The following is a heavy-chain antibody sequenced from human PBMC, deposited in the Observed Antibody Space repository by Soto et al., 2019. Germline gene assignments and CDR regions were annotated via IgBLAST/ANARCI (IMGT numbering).Heavy chain of an antibody. CDR3: SSVDPVLLWFGEPHSVFDI. Sequence: ASVKVSCKASGYTFTSYGISWVRQAPGQGLEWMGWISAYYGNTNYAQKLQGRVTMTTDTSTSTAYMELRSLRSDDTAVYYCSSVDPVLLWFGEPHSVFDIWGKGKMVTVS. CDR1: GYTFTSYG. D-gene: IGHD3-10*01. V-gene: IGHV1-18*01. CDR2: ISAYYGNT. J-gene: IGHJ3*02.